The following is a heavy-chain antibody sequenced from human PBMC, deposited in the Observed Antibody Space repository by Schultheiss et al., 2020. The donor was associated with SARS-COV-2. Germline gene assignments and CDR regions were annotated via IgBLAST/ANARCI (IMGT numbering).Heavy chain of an antibody. CDR2: ISGSGGST. CDR3: AKASRLGYYDFWSGYLSGIDY. CDR1: GFTFSSYA. Sequence: GGSLRLSRAASGFTFSSYAMSWVRQAPGKGLEWVSAISGSGGSTYYADSVKGRFTISRDNSNNTLYLQMNSLRAEDTAVYYCAKASRLGYYDFWSGYLSGIDYWGQGTLVTVSS. J-gene: IGHJ4*02. D-gene: IGHD3-3*01. V-gene: IGHV3-23*01.